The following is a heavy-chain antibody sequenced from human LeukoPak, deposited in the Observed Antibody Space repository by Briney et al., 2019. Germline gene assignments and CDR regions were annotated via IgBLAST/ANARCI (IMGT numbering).Heavy chain of an antibody. CDR3: AKRGVVIRAILVGFHKEAYYFDS. CDR2: ISGSGGST. V-gene: IGHV3-23*01. J-gene: IGHJ4*02. CDR1: GITLSNYG. Sequence: GGSLRLSCAVSGITLSNYGMSWVRQAPGRGLEWVAGISGSGGSTNYADSVKGRFTISRDNPKNTLYLQMNSLGAEDTAVYFCAKRGVVIRAILVGFHKEAYYFDSWGQGALVTVSS. D-gene: IGHD2-21*01.